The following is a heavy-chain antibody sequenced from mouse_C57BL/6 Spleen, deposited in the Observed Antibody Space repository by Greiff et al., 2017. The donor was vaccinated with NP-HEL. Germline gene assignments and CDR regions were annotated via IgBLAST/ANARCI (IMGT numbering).Heavy chain of an antibody. D-gene: IGHD3-2*02. J-gene: IGHJ2*01. CDR3: ARRSSGYGFDY. CDR1: GYTFTSYG. CDR2: IYPRSGNT. V-gene: IGHV1-81*01. Sequence: VKLMESGAELARPGASVKLSCKASGYTFTSYGISWVKQRTGQGLEWIGEIYPRSGNTYYNEKFKGKATLTADKSSSTAYMELRSLTSEDSAVYFCARRSSGYGFDYWGQGTTLTVSS.